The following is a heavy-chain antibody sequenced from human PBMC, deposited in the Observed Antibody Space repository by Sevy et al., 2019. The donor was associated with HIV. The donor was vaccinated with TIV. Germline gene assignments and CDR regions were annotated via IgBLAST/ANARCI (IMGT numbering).Heavy chain of an antibody. Sequence: ASVKVSCKASGYTFTGYYMHWVRQAPGQGLEWMGWINPNSGGTNYAQTFQGRVTMTRDTSISTAYMELSRLRSDDTAVYYCAREKIVGATHAFDIWGQGTMVTVSS. V-gene: IGHV1-2*02. CDR2: INPNSGGT. J-gene: IGHJ3*02. CDR3: AREKIVGATHAFDI. D-gene: IGHD1-26*01. CDR1: GYTFTGYY.